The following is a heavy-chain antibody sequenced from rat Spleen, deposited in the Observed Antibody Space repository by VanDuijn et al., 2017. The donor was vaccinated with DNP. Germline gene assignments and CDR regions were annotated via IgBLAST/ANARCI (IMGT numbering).Heavy chain of an antibody. J-gene: IGHJ2*01. CDR3: SRGPNYGGYSDFLDY. V-gene: IGHV3-1*01. CDR2: LSYSGSP. CDR1: SYSITSNY. Sequence: EVQLQESGPGLVNPSQSLSLTCSVTSYSITSNYWGWIRKFPGNKMEWIGHLSYSGSPSYNPSLKSRISITRDTSKNQFFLQLNSVTTEDTASYYCSRGPNYGGYSDFLDYWGQGVMVTVSS. D-gene: IGHD1-11*01.